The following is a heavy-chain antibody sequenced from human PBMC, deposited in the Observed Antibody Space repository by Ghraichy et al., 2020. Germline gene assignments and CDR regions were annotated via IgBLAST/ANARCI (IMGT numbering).Heavy chain of an antibody. J-gene: IGHJ6*02. D-gene: IGHD1-26*01. CDR3: ARSVYSYSGVSFYYYGMDA. CDR2: VHSSGST. V-gene: IGHV4-4*07. Sequence: SETLSLTCSVSRGSMRTYYWSWIRQAAGKGLEWIGRVHSSGSTNYNPSLKSRVYMSVDTSKSQFSLDLISVTAADTAVYYCARSVYSYSGVSFYYYGMDAWGQGTTVTVSS. CDR1: RGSMRTYY.